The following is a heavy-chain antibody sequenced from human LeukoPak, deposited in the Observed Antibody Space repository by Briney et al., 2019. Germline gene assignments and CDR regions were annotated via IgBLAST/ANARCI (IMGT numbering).Heavy chain of an antibody. CDR1: GGSISSYY. CDR3: ARVRRITMVRGVQNYIIDY. D-gene: IGHD3-10*01. Sequence: KTSETLSLTCTVSGGSISSYYWSRIRQPPGKGLEWIGYIYYSGSTNYNPSLKSRVTISVDTSKNQFSLKLSSVTAADTAVYCCARVRRITMVRGVQNYIIDYWGQGTLVTVSS. CDR2: IYYSGST. V-gene: IGHV4-59*01. J-gene: IGHJ4*02.